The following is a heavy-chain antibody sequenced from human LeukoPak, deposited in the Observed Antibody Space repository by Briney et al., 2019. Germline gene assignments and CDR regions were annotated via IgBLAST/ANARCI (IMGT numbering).Heavy chain of an antibody. CDR2: IIPIFGTA. J-gene: IGHJ4*02. CDR3: ATREGSGSYYKAHPFDY. CDR1: GGTFSSYA. D-gene: IGHD3-10*01. V-gene: IGHV1-69*06. Sequence: PGASVKVSCKASGGTFSSYAISWVRQAPGQGLEWMGGIIPIFGTANYAQKFQGRVTITADKSTSTAYMELSSLRSEDTAVYYCATREGSGSYYKAHPFDYWGQGTLVTVSS.